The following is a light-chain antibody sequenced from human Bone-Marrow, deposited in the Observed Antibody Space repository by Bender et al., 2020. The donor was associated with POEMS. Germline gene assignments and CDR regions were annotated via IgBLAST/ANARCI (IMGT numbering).Light chain of an antibody. Sequence: QSALTQPASVSGSPGQSITISCTGTSRDVGGFNYVSWYQQHPGKAPKLMIYDVSNRPSGVSNRFSGSKSGSTASLTIAGLQAEDEADYYCSSFAGSNNPVVFGGGTKLTVL. CDR2: DVS. CDR3: SSFAGSNNPVV. CDR1: SRDVGGFNY. J-gene: IGLJ2*01. V-gene: IGLV2-14*01.